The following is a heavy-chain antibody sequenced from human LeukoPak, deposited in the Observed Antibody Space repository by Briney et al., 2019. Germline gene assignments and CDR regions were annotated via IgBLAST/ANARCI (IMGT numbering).Heavy chain of an antibody. V-gene: IGHV3-23*01. D-gene: IGHD3-16*01. CDR3: AKAGPKVWGGWSFDY. CDR2: ISGSGGST. CDR1: GFTFSSYA. Sequence: GGSLRLSCAASGFTFSSYAMSWVRQAPGKGLEWVSAISGSGGSTYYADSVKGRFTISRDNSKNTPYLQMNSLRAEDTAVYYCAKAGPKVWGGWSFDYWGQGTLVTVSS. J-gene: IGHJ4*02.